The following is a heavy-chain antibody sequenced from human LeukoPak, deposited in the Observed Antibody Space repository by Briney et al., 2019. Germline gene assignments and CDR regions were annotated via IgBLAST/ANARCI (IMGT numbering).Heavy chain of an antibody. CDR1: GYPFTGYY. CDR3: ARDSPRYNWGRGLFDY. D-gene: IGHD1-1*01. V-gene: IGHV1-2*02. Sequence: GASVKVSCKASGYPFTGYYIHWVRQAPGQGLEWMGWINPNTGGFTFAQKFQDRVTVTRDTSINTAYLELISLRSDDSAVYFCARDSPRYNWGRGLFDYWGQGSLVTVSS. CDR2: INPNTGGF. J-gene: IGHJ4*02.